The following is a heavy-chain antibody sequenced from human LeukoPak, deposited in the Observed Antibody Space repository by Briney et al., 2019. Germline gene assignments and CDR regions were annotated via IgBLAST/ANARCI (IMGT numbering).Heavy chain of an antibody. J-gene: IGHJ4*02. CDR3: AKMQGYFYY. V-gene: IGHV3-23*01. Sequence: PGGSLRLSCAASGFTFSTYGMSWVRQAPGKGLEWVSAVSGTGTTYYEDSVRGRFIISTDNSQNTLYLQMNSLRAEDTVAYYCAKMQGYFYYWGQGTLVTVSS. CDR2: VSGTGTT. CDR1: GFTFSTYG.